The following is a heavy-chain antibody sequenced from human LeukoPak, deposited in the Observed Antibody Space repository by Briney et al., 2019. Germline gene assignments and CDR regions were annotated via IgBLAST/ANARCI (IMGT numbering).Heavy chain of an antibody. J-gene: IGHJ6*02. Sequence: GGSLRLSCAASGFTFGSYGMHWVRQAPGKGLEWVAVIWYDGSNKYYADSVKGRFTISRDNSKNTLYLQMNSLRAEDTAVYYCARSFYSNGYYYHYGMDVWGQGTTVTVSS. CDR1: GFTFGSYG. V-gene: IGHV3-33*01. CDR3: ARSFYSNGYYYHYGMDV. CDR2: IWYDGSNK. D-gene: IGHD4-11*01.